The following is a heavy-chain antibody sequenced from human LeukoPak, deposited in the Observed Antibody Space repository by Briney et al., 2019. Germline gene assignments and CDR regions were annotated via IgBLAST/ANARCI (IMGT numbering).Heavy chain of an antibody. D-gene: IGHD3-22*01. V-gene: IGHV4-38-2*02. J-gene: IGHJ4*02. CDR2: IYHSGTT. CDR3: ARDGVFHDSDGYSFDY. CDR1: NYSITSGYF. Sequence: SETLSLTCAVSNYSITSGYFWGWIRQPPGKGLEWIASIYHSGTTYYNPSLRNRVTLFVDTSKNQFSLKLTSLTAADTAVYYCARDGVFHDSDGYSFDYWGQGTLITVSS.